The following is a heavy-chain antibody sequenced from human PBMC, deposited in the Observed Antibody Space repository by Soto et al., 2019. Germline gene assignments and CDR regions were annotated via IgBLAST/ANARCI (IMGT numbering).Heavy chain of an antibody. J-gene: IGHJ4*02. CDR3: VRDNYGIDY. CDR1: GFTFSNYW. CDR2: INSDGSST. Sequence: EVQLVESGGGSVQPGGSLRLSCAASGFTFSNYWMQWVRQVPGKGLMWVSHINSDGSSTTYADSVKGRFTISRDNARDTLYLQMNSLRAEDTAVYYCVRDNYGIDYWGQGTLVTVSS. D-gene: IGHD4-17*01. V-gene: IGHV3-74*03.